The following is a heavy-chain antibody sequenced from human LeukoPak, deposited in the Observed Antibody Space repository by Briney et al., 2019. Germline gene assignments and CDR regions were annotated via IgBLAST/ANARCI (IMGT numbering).Heavy chain of an antibody. CDR1: GGSISSYY. CDR3: ARAHYGSGSYNWFDP. CDR2: IYYSGST. Sequence: SSETLSLTCTVSGGSISSYYWSWIRQPPGKGLEWIGYIYYSGSTNYNPSLKSRVTISVDTSKNQFSPKLSSVTAADTAVYYCARAHYGSGSYNWFDPWGQGTLVTVSS. V-gene: IGHV4-59*01. D-gene: IGHD3-10*01. J-gene: IGHJ5*02.